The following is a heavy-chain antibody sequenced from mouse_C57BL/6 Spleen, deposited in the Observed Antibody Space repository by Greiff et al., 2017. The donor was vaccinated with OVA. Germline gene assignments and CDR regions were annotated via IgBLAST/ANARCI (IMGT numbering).Heavy chain of an antibody. Sequence: EVQVVESGEGLVKPGGSLKLSCAASGFTFSSYAMSWVRQTPEKRLEWVAYISSGGDYIYYADTVKGRFTISRDNARNTLYLQMSSLKSEDTAMYYCTREVYGYYYAMDYWGQGTSVTVSS. CDR2: ISSGGDYI. D-gene: IGHD1-1*02. V-gene: IGHV5-9-1*02. J-gene: IGHJ4*01. CDR1: GFTFSSYA. CDR3: TREVYGYYYAMDY.